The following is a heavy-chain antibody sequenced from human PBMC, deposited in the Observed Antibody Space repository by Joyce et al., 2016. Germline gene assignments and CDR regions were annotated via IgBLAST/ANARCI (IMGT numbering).Heavy chain of an antibody. D-gene: IGHD3-10*01. CDR2: IWFDGTNT. Sequence: QVQLVESGGGVVQPGKSLRLSCVASGFTFSRFGMNWVRQAPGKGLEWVTVIWFDGTNTYDEDSVKGRFTISRDNSKNTLYLQMNNLRADDTAMYYCVRGLDFYGSGGDFWGQGTLVTVSS. CDR3: VRGLDFYGSGGDF. V-gene: IGHV3-33*01. J-gene: IGHJ4*02. CDR1: GFTFSRFG.